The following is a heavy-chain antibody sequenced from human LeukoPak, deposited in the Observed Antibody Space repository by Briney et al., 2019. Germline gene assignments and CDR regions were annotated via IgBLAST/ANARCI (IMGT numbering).Heavy chain of an antibody. J-gene: IGHJ4*02. Sequence: GGSLRLSCAASGFTFSSYEMNWVRQAPGKGLEWVSYISTSGTTTYYADSVKGRFTISRDNAKNSLYLQMNSLRAEDTAVYYCARDGSSSYYGGFDYWGQGTLATVSS. CDR1: GFTFSSYE. CDR2: ISTSGTTT. D-gene: IGHD6-13*01. V-gene: IGHV3-48*03. CDR3: ARDGSSSYYGGFDY.